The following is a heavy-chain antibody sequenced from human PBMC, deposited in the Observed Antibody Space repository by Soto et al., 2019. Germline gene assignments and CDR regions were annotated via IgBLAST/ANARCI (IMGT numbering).Heavy chain of an antibody. CDR2: IYHSGST. Sequence: SETLSLTCSVSGGSISSGGYSWSWIRQPPGKGLEWIGYIYHSGSTYYNPSLKSRVTISVDRSKNQFSLKLSSVTAADTAVYYCARAVLYSVWFDPWGQGTLVTVSS. CDR1: GGSISSGGYS. D-gene: IGHD2-8*01. J-gene: IGHJ5*02. CDR3: ARAVLYSVWFDP. V-gene: IGHV4-30-2*01.